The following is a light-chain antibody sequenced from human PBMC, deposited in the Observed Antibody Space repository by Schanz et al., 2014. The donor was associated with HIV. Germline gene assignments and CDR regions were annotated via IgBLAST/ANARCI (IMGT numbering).Light chain of an antibody. CDR1: NSDVGGYNF. CDR3: ASFSTSDTPI. V-gene: IGLV2-8*01. J-gene: IGLJ1*01. Sequence: QSALTQPVSLSGSPGQSITISCTEINSDVGGYNFVSWYQQHPGKAPKLMIYEVSKRPSGVPDRFSGSKSGNTASLTVSGLQAEDEADYYCASFSTSDTPIFGTGTKLTVL. CDR2: EVS.